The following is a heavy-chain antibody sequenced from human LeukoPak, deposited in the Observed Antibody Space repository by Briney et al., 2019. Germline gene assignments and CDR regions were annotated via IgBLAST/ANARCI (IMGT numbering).Heavy chain of an antibody. J-gene: IGHJ5*02. V-gene: IGHV4-38-2*02. CDR1: GYSISSGYN. CDR3: ARRVRAGDLDWFDP. Sequence: SETLSLTCTVSGYSISSGYNWGWFRQPPGKGLEWIGDIHHSGNTNYTPSLRSRVTMSADTSKNQFSLKLSSVTAADTALYYSARRVRAGDLDWFDPWGQGTLVTVSS. CDR2: IHHSGNT. D-gene: IGHD3-16*01.